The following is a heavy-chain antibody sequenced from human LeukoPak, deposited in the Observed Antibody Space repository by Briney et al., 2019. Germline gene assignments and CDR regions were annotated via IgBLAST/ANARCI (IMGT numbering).Heavy chain of an antibody. V-gene: IGHV4-39*01. CDR1: GGSISSSSYY. J-gene: IGHJ4*02. Sequence: SETLSLTCTVSGGSISSSSYYWGWIRQPPGKGLEWIGSIYYSGSTYYNPSLKSRVTISVDTSKNQFSLKLSSVTAADTAAYYCARQPLDYFDYWGQGTLVTVSS. CDR2: IYYSGST. CDR3: ARQPLDYFDY.